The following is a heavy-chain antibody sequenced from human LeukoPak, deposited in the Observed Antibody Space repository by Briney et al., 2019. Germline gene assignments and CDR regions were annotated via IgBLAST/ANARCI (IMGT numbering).Heavy chain of an antibody. V-gene: IGHV3-30*02. CDR2: IRYDGSNK. CDR1: RFTFSRYG. J-gene: IGHJ2*01. Sequence: PGGSLRLSCAASRFTFSRYGMHWVRQAPGKGLEWVAFIRYDGSNKHYADSVKGRFTISRDNSKNTLYLQMNSLTTEDTAVYYCAKDRASSWWYFDLWGRGTLVTVSS. CDR3: AKDRASSWWYFDL. D-gene: IGHD1-26*01.